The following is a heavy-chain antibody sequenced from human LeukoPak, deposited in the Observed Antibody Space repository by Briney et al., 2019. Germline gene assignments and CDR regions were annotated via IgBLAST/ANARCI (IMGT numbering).Heavy chain of an antibody. J-gene: IGHJ4*02. CDR3: AKDVGMTTVTSGY. CDR1: GFTFDDYA. V-gene: IGHV3-9*01. CDR2: ISWNSGSI. D-gene: IGHD4-17*01. Sequence: PGRSLRLSCAASGFTFDDYAMHWVRQAPGKGLEWVSGISWNSGSIGYADSVKGRFTISRDNSKNTLYLQMNSLRAEDTAVYYCAKDVGMTTVTSGYWGQGTLVTVSS.